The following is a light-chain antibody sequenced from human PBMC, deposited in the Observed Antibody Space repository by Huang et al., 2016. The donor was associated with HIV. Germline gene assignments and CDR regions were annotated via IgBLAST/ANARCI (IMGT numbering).Light chain of an antibody. CDR2: TAS. CDR1: QTISKS. CDR3: QQSFSVPRT. Sequence: DIQMTQSPPSLSASVGDRVTFTSLANQTISKSLNWYQQKPGKAPKLLIYTASTLESGGPARFSGSCTGSRFTLNIAHLQPEDFATYYCQQSFSVPRTFGRGT. V-gene: IGKV1-39*01. J-gene: IGKJ1*01.